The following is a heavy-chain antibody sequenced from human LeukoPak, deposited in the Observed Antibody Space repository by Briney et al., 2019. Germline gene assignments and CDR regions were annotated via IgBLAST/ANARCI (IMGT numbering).Heavy chain of an antibody. CDR1: GGTSSSYA. D-gene: IGHD4-23*01. CDR3: APDYGGNFTHFDY. V-gene: IGHV1-69*05. CDR2: IIPIFGTA. Sequence: SVKVSCKASGGTSSSYAISWVRQAPGQGLEWMGGIIPIFGTANYAQKFQGRVTITTDESTSTAYMELSSLRSEDTAVYYCAPDYGGNFTHFDYWGQGTLVTVSS. J-gene: IGHJ4*02.